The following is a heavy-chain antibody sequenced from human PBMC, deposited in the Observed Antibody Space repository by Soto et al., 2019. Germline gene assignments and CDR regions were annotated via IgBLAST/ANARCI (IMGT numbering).Heavy chain of an antibody. CDR2: IIPIFGTA. CDR1: GGTFSSYA. D-gene: IGHD6-6*01. V-gene: IGHV1-69*13. CDR3: ARAKSSSSDYVWDYYYYGMDV. J-gene: IGHJ6*02. Sequence: ASVKVSCKASGGTFSSYAISWVRQAPGQGLEWMGGIIPIFGTANYAQKFQGRVTITADESTSTAYMELSSLRSEDTAVYYCARAKSSSSDYVWDYYYYGMDVWGQGTTVTVSS.